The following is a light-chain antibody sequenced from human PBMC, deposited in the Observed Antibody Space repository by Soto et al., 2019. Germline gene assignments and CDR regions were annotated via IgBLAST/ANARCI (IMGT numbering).Light chain of an antibody. CDR3: QQYGSSPET. CDR1: QSVSSSY. V-gene: IGKV3-20*01. CDR2: GAS. Sequence: EIVLTQSPCTLSFSPLERSTLSCRASQSVSSSYLAWYQQKPGQAPRLLIYGASSRATGIPDRFSGSGSGTDFTLTISRLEPEDFAVYYCQQYGSSPETFGPGTKVDIK. J-gene: IGKJ3*01.